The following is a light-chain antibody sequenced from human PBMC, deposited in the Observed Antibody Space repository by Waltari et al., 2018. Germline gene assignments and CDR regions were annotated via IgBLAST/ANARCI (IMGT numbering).Light chain of an antibody. J-gene: IGKJ2*01. CDR2: DSS. CDR3: EQYFSTPPYT. CDR1: QGISNS. Sequence: DIQMTQSPSSLSASVGDRVTITCRASQGISNSLAWYQQKPGKAPKLLLDDSSTLESGVASRFSGSGSGTDYTLTIISLQPEDFATYYCEQYFSTPPYTFGHGTKLEI. V-gene: IGKV1-NL1*01.